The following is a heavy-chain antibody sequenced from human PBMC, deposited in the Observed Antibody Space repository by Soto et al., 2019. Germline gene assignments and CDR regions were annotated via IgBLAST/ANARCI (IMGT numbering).Heavy chain of an antibody. CDR3: ARPESGIVGATVWFDP. D-gene: IGHD1-26*01. Sequence: GGSLRLSCAVSGFTFSSYAMHWVRQAPGKGLEWVAVISYDGSNKYYADSVKGRFTISRDNSKNTLYLQMNSLRAEDTAVYYCARPESGIVGATVWFDPWGQGTLVTVSS. CDR1: GFTFSSYA. J-gene: IGHJ5*02. V-gene: IGHV3-30-3*01. CDR2: ISYDGSNK.